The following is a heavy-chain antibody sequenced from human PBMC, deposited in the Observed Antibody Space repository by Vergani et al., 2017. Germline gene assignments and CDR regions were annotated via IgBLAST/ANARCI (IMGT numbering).Heavy chain of an antibody. CDR3: ARVGHSGYDYDYYYYYMDV. V-gene: IGHV3-7*01. J-gene: IGHJ6*03. CDR2: IKQDGSEK. D-gene: IGHD5-12*01. CDR1: GFTFSSYW. Sequence: EVQLVESGGGLVKPGGSLRLSCAASGFTFSSYWMSWVRQAPGKGLEWVANIKQDGSEKYYVDSVKGRFTLSRDNAKNSLYLQMNSLRAEDTAVYYCARVGHSGYDYDYYYYYMDVWGKGTTVTVSS.